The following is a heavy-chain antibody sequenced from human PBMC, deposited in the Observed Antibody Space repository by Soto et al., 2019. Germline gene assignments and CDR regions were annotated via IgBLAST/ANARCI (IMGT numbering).Heavy chain of an antibody. CDR2: ISSSGSFI. J-gene: IGHJ4*02. CDR3: AREPEGITAALDY. V-gene: IGHV3-21*01. Sequence: GGSLRLSCAASGFTFRTYGMNWVRRAPGGGLEWVASISSSGSFIYYADSVKGRFTISRDDAEKSLYLQMNSLRAEDTALYYCAREPEGITAALDYWGRGTLVTVSS. D-gene: IGHD6-13*01. CDR1: GFTFRTYG.